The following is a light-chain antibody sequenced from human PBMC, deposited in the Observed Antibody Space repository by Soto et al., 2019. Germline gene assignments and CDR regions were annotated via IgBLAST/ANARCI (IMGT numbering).Light chain of an antibody. V-gene: IGKV1-5*01. Sequence: DIQMTQSPSTLSASVGDRVAITCRASQSISNWLAWYQQKPGKAPKPLIYDASRLESGVPSRFSGSGSGTDFTLTISSLQPDDFATYYCQHYNRYSRTFAQGSKVDIK. CDR1: QSISNW. CDR2: DAS. J-gene: IGKJ1*01. CDR3: QHYNRYSRT.